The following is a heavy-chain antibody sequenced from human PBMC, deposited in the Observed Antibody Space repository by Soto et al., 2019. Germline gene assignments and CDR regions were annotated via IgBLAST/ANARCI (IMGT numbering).Heavy chain of an antibody. CDR2: IIPIFGTA. J-gene: IGHJ5*02. V-gene: IGHV1-69*01. Sequence: QVQLVQSGAEVKKPGSSMKVSCEASGGTLSSYAISWVRQAPGQGLEWMGGIIPIFGTANYAQKFQGRVTITADESTSTAYMELSSLRSEDTAVYYCARRYYYDSSGYISARFDPWGQGTLVTVSS. CDR3: ARRYYYDSSGYISARFDP. D-gene: IGHD3-22*01. CDR1: GGTLSSYA.